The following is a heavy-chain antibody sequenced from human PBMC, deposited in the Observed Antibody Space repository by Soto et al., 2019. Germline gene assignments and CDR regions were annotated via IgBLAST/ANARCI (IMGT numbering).Heavy chain of an antibody. D-gene: IGHD6-13*01. CDR2: ISYDGSNK. CDR3: ARVAAAGPVYYYYGMDV. Sequence: GGSLRLSCAASGFIFSSYDMNWVRQAPGKGLEWVAVISYDGSNKYYADSVKGRFTISRDNSKNTLYLQMNSLRAEDTAVYYCARVAAAGPVYYYYGMDVWGQGATVTVSS. CDR1: GFIFSSYD. J-gene: IGHJ6*02. V-gene: IGHV3-30-3*01.